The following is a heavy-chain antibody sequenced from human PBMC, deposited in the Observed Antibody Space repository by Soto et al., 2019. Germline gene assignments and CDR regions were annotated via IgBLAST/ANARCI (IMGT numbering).Heavy chain of an antibody. Sequence: QVQLVESGGGVVQPGRSLRLSCAASAFTFSSYAMHWVRQAPGKGLEWVAVISYDGSNKYYADSVKGRFTISRDNSKNTLYLQMNSLRAEDTAVYYCGGEDGMDVWGQGTTVTVSS. J-gene: IGHJ6*02. CDR2: ISYDGSNK. V-gene: IGHV3-30-3*01. CDR3: GGEDGMDV. CDR1: AFTFSSYA.